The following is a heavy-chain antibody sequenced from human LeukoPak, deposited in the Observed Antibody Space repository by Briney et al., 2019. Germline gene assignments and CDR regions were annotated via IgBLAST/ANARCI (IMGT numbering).Heavy chain of an antibody. V-gene: IGHV3-74*01. J-gene: IGHJ5*02. CDR2: INSDGSRT. CDR3: AKGEYSSSPFDP. CDR1: GFTFSSYW. D-gene: IGHD6-6*01. Sequence: PGGSLRLSCAASGFTFSSYWMHWVRQAPGKGLVWVSRINSDGSRTNYADSVKGRFTISRDNSKNTLYLQMNSLRAEDTAVYYCAKGEYSSSPFDPWGQGTLVTVSS.